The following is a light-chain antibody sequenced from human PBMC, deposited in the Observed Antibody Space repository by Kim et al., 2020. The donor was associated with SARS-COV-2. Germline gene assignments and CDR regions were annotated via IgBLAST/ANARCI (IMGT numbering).Light chain of an antibody. CDR3: SSYTNTVTLV. CDR2: DVS. Sequence: GQSITVSFTGTSSDVGDYNYVSWYPQHPGNAPKVIIYDVSNRPPGVSNRCSGSKAGNTASLTISVLQADDEADYYCSSYTNTVTLVFGGGTQLTVL. CDR1: SSDVGDYNY. V-gene: IGLV2-14*03. J-gene: IGLJ3*02.